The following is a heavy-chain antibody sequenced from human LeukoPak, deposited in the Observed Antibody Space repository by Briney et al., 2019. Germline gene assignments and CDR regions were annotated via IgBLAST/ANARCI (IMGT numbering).Heavy chain of an antibody. D-gene: IGHD3-10*01. V-gene: IGHV4-39*07. CDR2: IYYSGST. CDR1: AGSISSSSYY. Sequence: SETLSLTCTVSAGSISSSSYYWGWIRQPPGKGLEWIGSIYYSGSTHYNPSLKSRVTISVDTSKNQFSLKLSSVTAADTAVYYCARGPRFGELLWHWFDPWGQGTLVTVSS. J-gene: IGHJ5*02. CDR3: ARGPRFGELLWHWFDP.